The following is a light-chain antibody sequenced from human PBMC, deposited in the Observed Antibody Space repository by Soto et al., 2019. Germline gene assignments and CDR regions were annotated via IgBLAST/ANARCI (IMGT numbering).Light chain of an antibody. J-gene: IGKJ4*01. CDR2: GTS. V-gene: IGKV3-20*01. Sequence: DIVLTQSPVTLSLSPGERATLFCRASKTFASDYLAWYQQRPGRAPSLLIYGTSKRAVGVPARFVGSGSGTDFTLTITRLEPEDFAVYICQQYGDSPPTYGGGT. CDR3: QQYGDSPPT. CDR1: KTFASDY.